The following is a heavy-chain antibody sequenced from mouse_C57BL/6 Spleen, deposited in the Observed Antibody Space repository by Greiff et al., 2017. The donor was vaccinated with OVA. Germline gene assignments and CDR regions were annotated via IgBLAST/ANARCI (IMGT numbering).Heavy chain of an antibody. Sequence: EVQLKQSGAELVKPGASVKLSCTASGFNIKDYYMHWVKQRTEQGLEWIGRIDPEDGETKYAPKFQGKATITADTSSNTAYLQLSSLTSEDTAVYYCARYPATVIATDWYCEVWGTGTTGTVAS. CDR1: GFNIKDYY. D-gene: IGHD1-1*01. V-gene: IGHV14-2*01. J-gene: IGHJ1*03. CDR3: ARYPATVIATDWYCEV. CDR2: IDPEDGET.